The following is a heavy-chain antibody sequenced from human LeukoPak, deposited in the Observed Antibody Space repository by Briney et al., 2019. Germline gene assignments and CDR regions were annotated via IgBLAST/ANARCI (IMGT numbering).Heavy chain of an antibody. CDR3: ARVDVVVPAAMRDPENYFDY. D-gene: IGHD2-2*01. CDR1: GFTFSSYA. Sequence: GGSLRLSCAASGFTFSSYAMSWVRQAPGKGLEWVSAISGSGGSTYYADSVKGRFTISRDNSKNTLYLQMNSLRAEDTAVYYCARVDVVVPAAMRDPENYFDYWGQGTLVTVSS. J-gene: IGHJ4*02. CDR2: ISGSGGST. V-gene: IGHV3-23*01.